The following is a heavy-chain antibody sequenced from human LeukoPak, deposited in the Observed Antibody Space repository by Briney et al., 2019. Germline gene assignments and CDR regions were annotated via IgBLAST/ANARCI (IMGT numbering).Heavy chain of an antibody. CDR2: IYYSGST. CDR1: GGSISSGGYY. Sequence: SQTLSLTCTVSGGSISSGGYYWSWIRQHPGKGLEWIGYIYYSGSTYYNPSLKSRVTISVDTSKNQFSLKLSSVTAADTAVYYCARGEQQLDYNWFDPSGQGTLVTVSS. V-gene: IGHV4-31*03. CDR3: ARGEQQLDYNWFDP. D-gene: IGHD6-13*01. J-gene: IGHJ5*02.